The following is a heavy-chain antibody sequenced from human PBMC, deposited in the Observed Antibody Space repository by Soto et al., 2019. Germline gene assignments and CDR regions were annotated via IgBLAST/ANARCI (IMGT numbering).Heavy chain of an antibody. V-gene: IGHV3-23*01. CDR2: ISGSGGST. CDR1: GFTFSSYA. Sequence: EVQLLESGGGLVQPGGSLRLSCAASGFTFSSYAMSWVRQAPGKGLEWVSAISGSGGSTYYADSVKGRFTISRDNSKNRLYLQMNSLRAEDTAVYYCASQPVWFGELSFDYWGQGTLVTVSS. D-gene: IGHD3-10*01. J-gene: IGHJ4*02. CDR3: ASQPVWFGELSFDY.